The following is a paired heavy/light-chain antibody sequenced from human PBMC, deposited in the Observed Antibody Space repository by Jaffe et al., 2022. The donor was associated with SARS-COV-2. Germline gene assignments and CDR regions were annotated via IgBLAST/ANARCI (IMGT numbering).Heavy chain of an antibody. V-gene: IGHV3-23*01. CDR3: ANTVRFLEWLPPPPGMDV. CDR2: ISGSGGST. Sequence: EVQLLESGGGLVQPGGSLRLSCAASGFTFSSYAMSWVRQAPGKGLEWVSAISGSGGSTYYADSVKGRFTISRDNSKNTLYLQMNSLRAEDTAVYYCANTVRFLEWLPPPPGMDVWGQGTTVTVSS. D-gene: IGHD3-3*01. CDR1: GFTFSSYA. J-gene: IGHJ6*02.
Light chain of an antibody. J-gene: IGKJ3*01. CDR1: QSLLHSNGYNY. V-gene: IGKV2-28*01. Sequence: DIVMTQSPLSLPVTPGEPASISCRSSQSLLHSNGYNYLDWYLQKPGQSPQLLIYLGSNRASGVPDRFSGSGSGTDFTLKISRVEAEDVGVYYCMQALQTPITFGPGTKVDIK. CDR3: MQALQTPIT. CDR2: LGS.